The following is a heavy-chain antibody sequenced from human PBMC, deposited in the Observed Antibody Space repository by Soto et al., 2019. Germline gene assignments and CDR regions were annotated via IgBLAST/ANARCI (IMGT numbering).Heavy chain of an antibody. CDR1: GYNFTSHG. D-gene: IGHD4-17*01. V-gene: IGHV1-18*01. CDR3: ARGSTVTTIDAFDI. Sequence: SGRVSCKASGYNFTSHGISWVRQAPGQGLEWMGWISAYNGNTNYAQKLQGRVTMTTDTSTSTAYMELRSLRSDDTAVYYCARGSTVTTIDAFDIWGQGTMVTVSS. J-gene: IGHJ3*02. CDR2: ISAYNGNT.